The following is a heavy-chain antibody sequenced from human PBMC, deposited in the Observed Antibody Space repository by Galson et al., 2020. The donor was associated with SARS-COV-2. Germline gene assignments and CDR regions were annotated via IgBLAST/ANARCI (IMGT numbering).Heavy chain of an antibody. CDR3: AKSQWWASDI. D-gene: IGHD2-15*01. Sequence: GGSLSLTCAVSGFTFSNYWMIWVRQAPGKGLEWVASISQDESENYYVASVRGRYTISRDNAKNALFLQMNSLRAEDTAVYFCAKSQWWASDIWGQGTMVTVSS. J-gene: IGHJ3*02. V-gene: IGHV3-7*01. CDR2: ISQDESEN. CDR1: GFTFSNYW.